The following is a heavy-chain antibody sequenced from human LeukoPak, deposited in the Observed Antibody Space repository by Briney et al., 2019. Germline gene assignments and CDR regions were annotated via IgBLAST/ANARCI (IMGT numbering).Heavy chain of an antibody. J-gene: IGHJ3*02. V-gene: IGHV3-23*01. CDR1: GFTFSDYY. D-gene: IGHD5-12*01. CDR3: AKENSGYDSADAFDI. CDR2: ISGSGGST. Sequence: GGSLRLSCAASGFTFSDYYMSWIRQAPGKGLEWVSAISGSGGSTYYADSVKGRFTISRDNSKNTLYLQMNSLRAEDTAVYYCAKENSGYDSADAFDIWGQGTMVTVSS.